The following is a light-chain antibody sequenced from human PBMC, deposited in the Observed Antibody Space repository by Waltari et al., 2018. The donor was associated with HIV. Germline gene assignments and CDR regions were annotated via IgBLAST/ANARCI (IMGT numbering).Light chain of an antibody. CDR2: EVS. V-gene: IGLV2-23*02. CDR3: RSYANSRTV. Sequence: QSALTQPASVSGSPGQSITISCTGTSSDVGGYNLVSWYQQHPGKAPKLMIYEVSKRPSGVSNRFSGSKSGNTASLTISGLQAEDEADYYCRSYANSRTVFGGGTKVTVL. J-gene: IGLJ2*01. CDR1: SSDVGGYNL.